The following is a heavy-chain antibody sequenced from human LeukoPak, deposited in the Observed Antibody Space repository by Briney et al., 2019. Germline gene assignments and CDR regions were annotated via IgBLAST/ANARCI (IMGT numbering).Heavy chain of an antibody. V-gene: IGHV3-7*01. CDR3: SRDANYYDSSRHYFDAFDI. Sequence: GGSLRLSCEASGFIYSKYWMTWVGQAPGKGLEGVANVRGEGSVKYLLDSVKGRFSISRDNAKNSLSLEMNNLRAEDTAVYYCSRDANYYDSSRHYFDAFDIWGRGTMVTVSS. J-gene: IGHJ3*02. CDR1: GFIYSKYW. D-gene: IGHD3-22*01. CDR2: VRGEGSVK.